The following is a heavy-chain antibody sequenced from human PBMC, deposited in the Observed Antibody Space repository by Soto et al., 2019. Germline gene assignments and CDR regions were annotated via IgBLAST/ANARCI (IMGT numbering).Heavy chain of an antibody. CDR2: ISGSGGST. CDR1: GFTFSSYA. Sequence: GGSLRLSCAASGFTFSSYAMSWVRQAPGKGLEWVSAISGSGGSTYYADSVKGRFTISRDNSKNTLYLQMNSLRAEDTAVYYCAKDLSLVVAAHLYYYYGMDVWGQGTTVTVSS. CDR3: AKDLSLVVAAHLYYYYGMDV. V-gene: IGHV3-23*01. J-gene: IGHJ6*02. D-gene: IGHD2-15*01.